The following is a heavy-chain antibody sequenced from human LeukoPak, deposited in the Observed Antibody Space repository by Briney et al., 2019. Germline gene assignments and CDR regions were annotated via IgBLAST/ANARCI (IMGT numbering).Heavy chain of an antibody. V-gene: IGHV3-21*01. J-gene: IGHJ4*02. CDR2: ISSSSSYI. CDR1: GFTFSSYS. D-gene: IGHD3-22*01. Sequence: PGGSLRLSCAASGFTFSSYSMNWVRQAPGKGLEWVSSISSSSSYIYYADSVKGRFTISRDNAKNSLYLQMNSLRAEDTAVYYCAKDERWYYYDSSGPTYYFDYWGQGTLVTVSS. CDR3: AKDERWYYYDSSGPTYYFDY.